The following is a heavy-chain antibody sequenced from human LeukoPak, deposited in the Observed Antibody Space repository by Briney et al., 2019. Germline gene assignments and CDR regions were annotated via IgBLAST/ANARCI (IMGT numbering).Heavy chain of an antibody. CDR2: IYYTET. CDR1: GGSISDYY. Sequence: SETLSLTCTVSGGSISDYYWSWIRQSPGKGLEWIGYIYYTETSYNPSLKSRVTISADTSKNQFSLKLYSVTAADTAVYYCATRKLGNDYWGQGTLVTVSS. CDR3: ATRKLGNDY. J-gene: IGHJ4*02. D-gene: IGHD7-27*01. V-gene: IGHV4-59*01.